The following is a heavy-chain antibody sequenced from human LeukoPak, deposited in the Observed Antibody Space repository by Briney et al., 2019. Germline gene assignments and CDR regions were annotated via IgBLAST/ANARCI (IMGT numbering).Heavy chain of an antibody. V-gene: IGHV3-7*01. CDR3: ATDNVVQGAPEFDY. D-gene: IGHD3-10*01. J-gene: IGHJ4*02. CDR1: GFTFSRYW. CDR2: IKQDGSEK. Sequence: PGGSLRLSCAASGFTFSRYWMSWVRQAPGKGLEWVGNIKQDGSEKYSVDSVKGRFTISRDNAKNSLYLQMNSLRAEDTAVYYCATDNVVQGAPEFDYWGQGTLVTVSS.